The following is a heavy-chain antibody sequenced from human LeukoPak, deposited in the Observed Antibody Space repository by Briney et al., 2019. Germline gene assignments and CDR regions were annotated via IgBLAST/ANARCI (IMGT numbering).Heavy chain of an antibody. Sequence: SETLSLTCTVSGDSFSSHDWSWIRQPPGKGLEWIGYIYYSGSSNYNPSLQSRVTISPDTSKNQFSLRLTSVTAADKAVYYCARHDHSSGWPFDLWGRGTLVTVSS. D-gene: IGHD6-19*01. J-gene: IGHJ2*01. CDR3: ARHDHSSGWPFDL. V-gene: IGHV4-59*08. CDR1: GDSFSSHD. CDR2: IYYSGSS.